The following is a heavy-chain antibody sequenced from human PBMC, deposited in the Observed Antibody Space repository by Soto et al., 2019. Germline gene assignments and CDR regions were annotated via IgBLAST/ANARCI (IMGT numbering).Heavy chain of an antibody. J-gene: IGHJ3*02. Sequence: GDSLKISCKGSGYSITSYWIGSACQMPGKGLAWMGIIYPGDSDTRYSPSFQGQVTISADKSISTAYLQWSSLKASDTAMYYCARLGSRSYDGSRSYFNDALDIWGQGTMVTVSS. D-gene: IGHD3-10*01. CDR3: ARLGSRSYDGSRSYFNDALDI. CDR2: IYPGDSDT. V-gene: IGHV5-51*01. CDR1: GYSITSYW.